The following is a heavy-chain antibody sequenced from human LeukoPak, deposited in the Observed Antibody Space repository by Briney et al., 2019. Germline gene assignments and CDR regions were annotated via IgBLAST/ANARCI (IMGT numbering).Heavy chain of an antibody. J-gene: IGHJ4*02. V-gene: IGHV3-43*02. D-gene: IGHD5-24*01. CDR1: GFAFDDYA. Sequence: GGSLRLSCAASGFAFDDYAMHWVRQAPGTGLEWLSLISADGGSTYYADSVKGRFTISRDNSKNSLYLQMNSLRTEDTALYYCAKDIRGDGYNSRFDYWGQGTLVTVSP. CDR2: ISADGGST. CDR3: AKDIRGDGYNSRFDY.